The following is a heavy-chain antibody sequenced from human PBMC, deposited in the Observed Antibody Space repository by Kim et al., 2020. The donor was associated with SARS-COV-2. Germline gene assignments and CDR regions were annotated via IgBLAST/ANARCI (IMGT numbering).Heavy chain of an antibody. Sequence: NNAQKFQGRVTITADKSTSTAYMELSSLRSEDTAVYYCARALGVYSGYEVWGQGTTVTVSS. V-gene: IGHV1-69*04. CDR3: ARALGVYSGYEV. J-gene: IGHJ6*02. D-gene: IGHD5-12*01.